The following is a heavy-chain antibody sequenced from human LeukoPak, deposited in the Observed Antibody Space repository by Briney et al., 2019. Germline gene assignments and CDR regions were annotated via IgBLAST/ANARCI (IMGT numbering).Heavy chain of an antibody. V-gene: IGHV1-2*02. CDR3: ARVDSSGWYVIDY. J-gene: IGHJ4*02. CDR2: INPNSGGT. D-gene: IGHD6-19*01. CDR1: GYTFTGYY. Sequence: GASVKVSCKASGYTFTGYYMHWVRQAPGQGLEWMGWINPNSGGTNYAQKFQGRVTMTRDTSISTAYMELSRLRPDDTAVYYCARVDSSGWYVIDYWGQGILVTVSS.